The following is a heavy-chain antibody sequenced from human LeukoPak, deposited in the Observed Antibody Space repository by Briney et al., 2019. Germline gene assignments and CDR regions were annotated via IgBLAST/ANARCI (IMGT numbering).Heavy chain of an antibody. D-gene: IGHD2-15*01. V-gene: IGHV1-69*06. CDR2: IIPIFGTA. J-gene: IGHJ4*02. CDR1: GGTFSSYA. Sequence: SVKVSCKASGGTFSSYAISWVRQATGQGLEWMGGIIPIFGTANYAQKFQGRVTITADKSTSTAYMELSSLRSEDTAVYYCARDLGYCSGGSCYSGVRDYWGQGTLVTVSS. CDR3: ARDLGYCSGGSCYSGVRDY.